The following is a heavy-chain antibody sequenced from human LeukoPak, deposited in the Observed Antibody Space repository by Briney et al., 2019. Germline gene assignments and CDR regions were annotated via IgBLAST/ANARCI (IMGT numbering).Heavy chain of an antibody. D-gene: IGHD3-22*01. J-gene: IGHJ4*02. V-gene: IGHV3-43D*04. CDR3: ARDYTADSNGYFDY. Sequence: GGSLRLSCAASGFTFDDKAMLWVRQGPGKGLEWVALISWDGDNTYYSDSVKGRFNISRDNSKDSVYLQMNSLRVDDTALYFCARDYTADSNGYFDYWGQGTLVTVSS. CDR2: ISWDGDNT. CDR1: GFTFDDKA.